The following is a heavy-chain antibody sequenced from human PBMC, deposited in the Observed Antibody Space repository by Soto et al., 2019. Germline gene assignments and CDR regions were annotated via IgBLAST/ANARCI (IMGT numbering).Heavy chain of an antibody. CDR3: ASIPRRGYSYGIDY. D-gene: IGHD5-18*01. CDR2: INHSGST. CDR1: GGSFSGYY. V-gene: IGHV4-34*01. J-gene: IGHJ4*02. Sequence: PSETLSLTCAVYGGSFSGYYWSWIRQPPGKGLEWIGEINHSGSTNYNPSLKSRVTISVDTSKNQFSLKLTSVTAADTATYCCASIPRRGYSYGIDYWGLGTLVTVSS.